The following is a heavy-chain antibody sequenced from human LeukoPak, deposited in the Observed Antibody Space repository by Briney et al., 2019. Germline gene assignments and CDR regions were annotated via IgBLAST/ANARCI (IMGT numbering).Heavy chain of an antibody. V-gene: IGHV7-4-1*02. D-gene: IGHD6-13*01. CDR3: ARGYSSSWLNWFGP. CDR2: INTNTGNP. J-gene: IGHJ5*02. Sequence: ASVKVSCKASGYTFTSYAMNWVRQAPGQGLEWMGWINTNTGNPTYAQGFTGRFVFSLDTSVSTAYLQISSLKAEDTAVYYCARGYSSSWLNWFGPWGQGTLVTVSS. CDR1: GYTFTSYA.